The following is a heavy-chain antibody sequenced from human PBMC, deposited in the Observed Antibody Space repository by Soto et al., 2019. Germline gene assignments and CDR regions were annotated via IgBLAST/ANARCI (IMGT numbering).Heavy chain of an antibody. D-gene: IGHD3-9*01. V-gene: IGHV4-31*03. CDR2: IYYSGST. Sequence: ASETLSLTCTVSGGSISSGGYYWSWIRQHPGKGLEWIGYIYYSGSTYYNPSLKSRVTISVDTSKNQFSLKLSSVTAADTAVYYCAGYYDILAGYYTNWFDPWGQGTLVTVSS. J-gene: IGHJ5*02. CDR1: GGSISSGGYY. CDR3: AGYYDILAGYYTNWFDP.